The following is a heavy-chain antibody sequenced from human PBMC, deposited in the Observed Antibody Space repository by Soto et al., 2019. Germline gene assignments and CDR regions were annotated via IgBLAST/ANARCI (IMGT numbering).Heavy chain of an antibody. CDR1: GGSINSADYY. CDR3: VRGPKTMVRGVFFDY. Sequence: SETLSLTCTVSGGSINSADYYWGWIRQPPGKGLEWLGYIFYSGSTYYNPSLKSRSTISSDTSNNQFSLKLTSVTAADTAVYYCVRGPKTMVRGVFFDYWGQGVLVTVSS. V-gene: IGHV4-30-4*08. CDR2: IFYSGST. J-gene: IGHJ4*02. D-gene: IGHD3-10*01.